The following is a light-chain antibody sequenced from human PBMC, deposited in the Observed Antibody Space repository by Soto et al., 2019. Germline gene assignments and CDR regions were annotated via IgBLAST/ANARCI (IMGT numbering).Light chain of an antibody. CDR1: GSDVGGYNY. Sequence: QSALTQPRSVSGSPGQSVTISCTGTGSDVGGYNYVSWYQQHPGKAPKLMIYEVNKRPSGVPDRFSGSKSGNTASLTVSGLQAEDEADYYCSSYAGSSNVFGTGTKLTVL. CDR3: SSYAGSSNV. V-gene: IGLV2-8*01. J-gene: IGLJ1*01. CDR2: EVN.